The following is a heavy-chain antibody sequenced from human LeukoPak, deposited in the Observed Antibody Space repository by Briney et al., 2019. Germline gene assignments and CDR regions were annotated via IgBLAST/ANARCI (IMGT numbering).Heavy chain of an antibody. V-gene: IGHV1-2*02. D-gene: IGHD5-12*01. CDR2: INPNSGGT. Sequence: ASVKVSFNVSGYSFTVYYMHWVRQAPGQGLEWMGSINPNSGGTNYAQKFQGRVTMTRDTSISTAYMELSSLISDDTAFYYCARIVAAVSCTLTPCQHWGQGTLVTVSS. CDR3: ARIVAAVSCTLTPCQH. J-gene: IGHJ4*02. CDR1: GYSFTVYY.